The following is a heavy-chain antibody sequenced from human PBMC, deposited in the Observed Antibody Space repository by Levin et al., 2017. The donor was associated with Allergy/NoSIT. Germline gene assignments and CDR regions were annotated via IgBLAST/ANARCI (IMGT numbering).Heavy chain of an antibody. CDR3: ARDLGDAAGY. D-gene: IGHD2-21*02. V-gene: IGHV3-48*02. CDR2: ISSSSSTI. Sequence: GESLKISCAASGFTFSSYSMNWVRQAPGKGLEWVSYISSSSSTIYYADSVKGRFIISRDNAKNSLYLQMNSLRDDDTAVYYCARDLGDAAGYWGQGTLVTVSS. CDR1: GFTFSSYS. J-gene: IGHJ4*02.